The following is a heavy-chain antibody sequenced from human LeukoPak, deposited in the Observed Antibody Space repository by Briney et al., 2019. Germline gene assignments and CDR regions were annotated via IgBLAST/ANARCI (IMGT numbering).Heavy chain of an antibody. CDR1: GFTFDDYA. CDR2: ISGDGGST. J-gene: IGHJ4*02. CDR3: AKDFESYDSSGYYYY. Sequence: PGGSLRLSCAASGFTFDDYAMHWVRQAPGKGLEWVSLISGDGGSTYYADSVKDRFTISRDNSKNTLYLQMNSLRAEDTAVYYCAKDFESYDSSGYYYYWGQGTLVTVSS. D-gene: IGHD3-22*01. V-gene: IGHV3-43*02.